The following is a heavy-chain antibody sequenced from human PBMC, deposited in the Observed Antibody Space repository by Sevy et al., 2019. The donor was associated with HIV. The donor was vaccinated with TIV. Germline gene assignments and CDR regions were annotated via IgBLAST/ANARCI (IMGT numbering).Heavy chain of an antibody. Sequence: ASVKVSWKVSGYTLTELSMHWVRQAPGKGLEWMGGFDPEDGETIYAQKFQGRVTMTEDTSTDTAYMELSSLRPEDTAVYYCATDQIIAGTTDFDYWGQETLVTVSS. CDR2: FDPEDGET. J-gene: IGHJ4*02. D-gene: IGHD1-7*01. V-gene: IGHV1-24*01. CDR3: ATDQIIAGTTDFDY. CDR1: GYTLTELS.